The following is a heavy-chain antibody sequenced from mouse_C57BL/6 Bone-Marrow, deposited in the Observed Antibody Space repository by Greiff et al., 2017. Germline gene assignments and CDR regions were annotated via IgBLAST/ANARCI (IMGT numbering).Heavy chain of an antibody. CDR3: ARGSPDSSGPFAY. CDR1: GFTFSDYY. V-gene: IGHV5-16*01. D-gene: IGHD3-2*02. J-gene: IGHJ3*01. Sequence: EVMLVESEGGLVQPGSSMKLSCTASGFTFSDYYMAWVRQVPEKGLEWVANINYDGSSTYYLDSLKSRFIISRDNAKNILYLQMSSLTSEDTATYYCARGSPDSSGPFAYWGQGTLVTVSA. CDR2: INYDGSST.